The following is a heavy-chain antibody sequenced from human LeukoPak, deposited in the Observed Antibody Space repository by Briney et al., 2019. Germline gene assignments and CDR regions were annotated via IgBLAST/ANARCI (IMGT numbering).Heavy chain of an antibody. CDR1: GGSISSGGYY. V-gene: IGHV4-31*03. J-gene: IGHJ4*02. CDR3: ARDGYSRFDY. Sequence: PSQTLSLTCTVSGGSISSGGYYWSWIRLHPGKGLEWIGYIYYSGSTYYNPSLKSRVTISVDTSKNQFSLKLSSVTAADTAVYYRARDGYSRFDYWGQGTLVTVSS. D-gene: IGHD5-18*01. CDR2: IYYSGST.